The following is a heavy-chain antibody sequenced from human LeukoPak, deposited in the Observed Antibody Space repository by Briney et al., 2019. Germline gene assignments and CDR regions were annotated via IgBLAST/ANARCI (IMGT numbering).Heavy chain of an antibody. J-gene: IGHJ4*02. Sequence: GGSLRLSCAASGFTFSSYEMNWVRQAPGKGLEWVSYISSSGSTIYYADSVKGRFTISRDNAKNSLYLQMNSLRAEDTAVYYCARHDYYDSSGWDYWGQGTLVTVSS. V-gene: IGHV3-48*03. D-gene: IGHD3-22*01. CDR1: GFTFSSYE. CDR3: ARHDYYDSSGWDY. CDR2: ISSSGSTI.